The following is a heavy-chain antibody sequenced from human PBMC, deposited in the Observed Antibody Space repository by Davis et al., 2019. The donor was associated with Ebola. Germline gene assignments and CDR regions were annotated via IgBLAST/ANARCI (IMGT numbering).Heavy chain of an antibody. CDR1: GFTFSGSA. CDR2: IRSKANSYAT. CDR3: TSSLATFDY. V-gene: IGHV3-73*01. Sequence: GWSLRLSCAASGFTFSGSAMHWVRQASGKGLEWVGRIRSKANSYATAYAASVKGRFTISRDDSKNTAYLQMNSLKTEDTAVYYCTSSLATFDYWGQGTLVTVSS. J-gene: IGHJ4*02.